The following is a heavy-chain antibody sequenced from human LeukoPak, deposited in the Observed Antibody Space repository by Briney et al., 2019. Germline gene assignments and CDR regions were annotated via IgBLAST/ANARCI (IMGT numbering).Heavy chain of an antibody. CDR3: ARQRNWLDP. Sequence: SETLSLTCNVSGGAISSGGYYWSWIRQHPGKGLEWIGYIYYSGSTYYNPSLKRRVTISVDTSKNQFSLKLSSVTAAGTAVYYCARQRNWLDPWGQGTLVTGSA. CDR1: GGAISSGGYY. V-gene: IGHV4-31*03. J-gene: IGHJ5*02. CDR2: IYYSGST.